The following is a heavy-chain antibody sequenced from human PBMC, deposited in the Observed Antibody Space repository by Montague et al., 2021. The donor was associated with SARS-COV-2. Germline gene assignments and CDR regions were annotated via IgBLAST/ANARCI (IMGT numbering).Heavy chain of an antibody. Sequence: SETLSLTCTVSGDSISSSSYNWGWIRQPPGKVLEWIGSVHYSGRSYYNPSLKSRVTIYVDTSKNQLSLKLSSVTAADTAVYYCTRHVHMTWPEPSPGFDYWGQGTPVTVSS. CDR2: VHYSGRS. J-gene: IGHJ4*02. D-gene: IGHD1-1*01. V-gene: IGHV4-39*01. CDR3: TRHVHMTWPEPSPGFDY. CDR1: GDSISSSSYN.